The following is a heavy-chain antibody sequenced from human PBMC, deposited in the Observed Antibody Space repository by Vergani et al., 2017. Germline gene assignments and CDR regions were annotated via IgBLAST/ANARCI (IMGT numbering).Heavy chain of an antibody. Sequence: QVRLEESGPGLVKPSETLSLTCSVSGYSIGSGFYWAWIRQSPGEGLQWLTSIHNRGKTYHNPSLKSRVSVSLDTSKNQFSLKLSSVTAADTAVYYCARGASPGYSSGWYGYYGMDVWGQGTTVTVSS. CDR1: GYSIGSGFY. CDR2: IHNRGKT. J-gene: IGHJ6*02. CDR3: ARGASPGYSSGWYGYYGMDV. V-gene: IGHV4-38-2*01. D-gene: IGHD6-19*01.